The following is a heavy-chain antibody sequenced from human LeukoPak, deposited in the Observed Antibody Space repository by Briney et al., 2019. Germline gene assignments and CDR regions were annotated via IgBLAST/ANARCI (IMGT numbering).Heavy chain of an antibody. CDR1: GFSLSTSGMC. Sequence: SGPALVKPTQTLTLTCTFPGFSLSTSGMCVSWARQPPGKALEWLARIDWDDDKYYSTSLKTRLSISKDTSKNQVVLTMTNMDPVDTATYYCARILASGGTIDYWGQGTLVTVSS. CDR3: ARILASGGTIDY. D-gene: IGHD3-10*01. J-gene: IGHJ4*02. V-gene: IGHV2-70*11. CDR2: IDWDDDK.